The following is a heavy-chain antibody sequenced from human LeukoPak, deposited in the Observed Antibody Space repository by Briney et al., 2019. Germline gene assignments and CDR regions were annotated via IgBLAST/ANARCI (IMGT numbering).Heavy chain of an antibody. Sequence: ASVKASCKASGYTFTSYYMHWVRQAPGQGLEWMGIINPSGGSTNYAQKLQGRVTMTTDTSTSTAYMELRSLRSDDTAVYYCARDLRSGLSELDYWGQGTLVTVSS. CDR3: ARDLRSGLSELDY. V-gene: IGHV1-46*01. D-gene: IGHD1-14*01. CDR1: GYTFTSYY. J-gene: IGHJ4*02. CDR2: INPSGGST.